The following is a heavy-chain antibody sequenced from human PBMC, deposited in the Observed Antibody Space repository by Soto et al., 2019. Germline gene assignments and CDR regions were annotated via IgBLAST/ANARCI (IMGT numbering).Heavy chain of an antibody. CDR3: AKERATTTAFDY. CDR2: VTDNGRST. J-gene: IGHJ4*02. CDR1: GFTFSRDG. V-gene: IGHV3-23*01. D-gene: IGHD4-17*01. Sequence: GGSLRLSFAASGFTFSRDGMSWFRHAPGKGLEWVSLVTDNGRSTYYADSVKGRFTISRDNTKNTLFLQMNSLRAEDTAVYYCAKERATTTAFDYWGQGALVTVSS.